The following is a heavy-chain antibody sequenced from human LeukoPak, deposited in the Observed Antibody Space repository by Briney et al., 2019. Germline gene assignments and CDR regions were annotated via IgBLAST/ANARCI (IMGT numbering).Heavy chain of an antibody. CDR3: ARHYYDSSGYFDY. V-gene: IGHV4-61*05. Sequence: SETLSLTCTVSGGSISTSSYFWGWIRQPPGKGLEWIGYIYYSGSTNYNPSLKSRVTISVDTSKKQFSLKLSSVTAADTAVYYCARHYYDSSGYFDYWGQGTLVTVSS. J-gene: IGHJ4*02. D-gene: IGHD3-22*01. CDR2: IYYSGST. CDR1: GGSISTSSYF.